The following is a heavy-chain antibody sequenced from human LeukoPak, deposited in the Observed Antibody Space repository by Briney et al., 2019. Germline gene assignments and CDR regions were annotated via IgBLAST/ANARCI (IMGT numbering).Heavy chain of an antibody. CDR2: INSDGSST. Sequence: GGSLRLSCAASGVTFSSYWMHWVRQAPGKGLVWVSRINSDGSSTSYADSVKGRFTISRDNAKNTLYLQMNSLRAEDTAVYYCASAYQLLYYYYGMDVWGQGTTVTVSS. V-gene: IGHV3-74*01. CDR3: ASAYQLLYYYYGMDV. J-gene: IGHJ6*02. D-gene: IGHD2-2*01. CDR1: GVTFSSYW.